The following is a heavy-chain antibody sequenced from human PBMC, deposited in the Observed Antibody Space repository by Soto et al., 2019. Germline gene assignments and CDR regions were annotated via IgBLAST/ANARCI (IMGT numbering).Heavy chain of an antibody. CDR1: GYSFTSYW. J-gene: IGHJ6*02. V-gene: IGHV5-10-1*01. CDR2: IDPTDSYT. CDR3: ASSSCSSTSCYPYYYYYGMDV. Sequence: PGESLKISCKGSGYSFTSYWISWVRQMPGKGLEWMGRIDPTDSYTNYSPSFQGHVTISADKSISTAYLQWSSLKASDTAMYYCASSSCSSTSCYPYYYYYGMDVWGQGTTVTVSS. D-gene: IGHD2-2*01.